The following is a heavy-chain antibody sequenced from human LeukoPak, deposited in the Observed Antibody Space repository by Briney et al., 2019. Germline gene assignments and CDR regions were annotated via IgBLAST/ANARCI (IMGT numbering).Heavy chain of an antibody. CDR2: ISGSGGST. Sequence: GGSLRLSCAASGFSLSGYAMSWVRQAPGKGLEWVSVISGSGGSTYYADSVKGRFTISRDNSKNTLYLQMNDLRAEDTAVYYCANESPFLDYWGQGALVTVSS. J-gene: IGHJ4*02. CDR3: ANESPFLDY. CDR1: GFSLSGYA. V-gene: IGHV3-23*01.